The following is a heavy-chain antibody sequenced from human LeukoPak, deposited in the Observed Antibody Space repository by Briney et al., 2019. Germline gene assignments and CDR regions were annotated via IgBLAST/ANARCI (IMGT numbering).Heavy chain of an antibody. CDR1: GFSFSTSA. CDR2: IRYDGSNK. V-gene: IGHV3-30*02. J-gene: IGHJ3*02. Sequence: PGGSLRLSCAASGFSFSTSAMHWVRRAPGKGLEWVAFIRYDGSNKYYADSVKGRFTISRDNSKNTLYLQMNSLRAEDTAVYYCARGRFLEWLSPDAFDIWGQGTMVTVSS. D-gene: IGHD3-3*01. CDR3: ARGRFLEWLSPDAFDI.